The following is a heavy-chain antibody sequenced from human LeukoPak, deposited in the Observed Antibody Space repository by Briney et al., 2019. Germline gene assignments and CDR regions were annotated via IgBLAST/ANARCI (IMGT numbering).Heavy chain of an antibody. CDR1: AFTFSNYW. D-gene: IGHD3-3*01. CDR2: INSDGSST. J-gene: IGHJ3*02. Sequence: PGGAPRLSCAASAFTFSNYWMHWVPQAPGKGLEWVSRINSDGSSTSYADSVKGRFTISRDNAKNTLYLQMNSLRVEDTAVYYCARGFTIFGVVNDGFEIWGQGTTVTVSS. V-gene: IGHV3-74*01. CDR3: ARGFTIFGVVNDGFEI.